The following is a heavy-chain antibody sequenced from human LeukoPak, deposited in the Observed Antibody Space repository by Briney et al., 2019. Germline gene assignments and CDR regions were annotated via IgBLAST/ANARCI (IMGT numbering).Heavy chain of an antibody. CDR1: GFTFSSYS. J-gene: IGHJ4*02. V-gene: IGHV3-21*01. CDR3: AREGAAGTSLDY. Sequence: GSLRLSCAASGFTFSSYSMNWVRQAPGKGLEWVSSISSSSSYIYYADSVKGRFTISRDNAKNSLYLQMNSLRAEDTAVYYCAREGAAGTSLDYWGQGTLVTVSS. CDR2: ISSSSSYI. D-gene: IGHD6-13*01.